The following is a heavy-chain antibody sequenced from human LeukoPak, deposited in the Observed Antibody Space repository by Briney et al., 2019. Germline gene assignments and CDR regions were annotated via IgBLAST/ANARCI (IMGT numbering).Heavy chain of an antibody. CDR1: GYSFSGNY. CDR2: INPKTGST. V-gene: IGHV1-2*02. J-gene: IGHJ5*02. CDR3: ARSSGGSGRWGDNWFDP. D-gene: IGHD3-10*01. Sequence: VASVKVSCKPSGYSFSGNYIHWVRQAPAQGLEWMGWINPKTGSTNYAEKFQGRVTMTRDTSISTCYMELSSRRSDDVAVYYCARSSGGSGRWGDNWFDPWGQGTLVIVSS.